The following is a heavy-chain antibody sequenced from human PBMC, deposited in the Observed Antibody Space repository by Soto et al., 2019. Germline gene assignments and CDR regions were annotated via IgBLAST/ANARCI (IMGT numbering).Heavy chain of an antibody. Sequence: EVQLVESGGGLVQPGGSLRLSCAASGFTFSSYWMSWVRQAPGKGLEWVANIKQDGSEKYYVDSVKGRFTISRDNAKNSLYLQMNSLRAKETAVYYCEIDGPRSITGTKNYYYYYGMDGWGQGTTVTVSS. V-gene: IGHV3-7*01. D-gene: IGHD1-20*01. CDR2: IKQDGSEK. CDR1: GFTFSSYW. J-gene: IGHJ6*02. CDR3: EIDGPRSITGTKNYYYYYGMDG.